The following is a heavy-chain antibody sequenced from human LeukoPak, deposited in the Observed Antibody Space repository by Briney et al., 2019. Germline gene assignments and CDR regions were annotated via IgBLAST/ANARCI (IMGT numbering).Heavy chain of an antibody. CDR2: INPNSCGT. V-gene: IGHV1-2*06. CDR3: ARESPLRPKWELLSRNWFDP. J-gene: IGHJ5*02. Sequence: ASVKVSCKASGYTFTGYYMHWVRQAPGQGLEWMGRINPNSCGTNYAQKFQCRVTMTRDTSISTAYMELSRLRSDDTAVYYCARESPLRPKWELLSRNWFDPWGQGTLVTVSS. D-gene: IGHD1-26*01. CDR1: GYTFTGYY.